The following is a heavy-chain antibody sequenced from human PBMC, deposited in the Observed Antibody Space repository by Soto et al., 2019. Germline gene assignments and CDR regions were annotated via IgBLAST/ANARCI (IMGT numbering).Heavy chain of an antibody. CDR3: ARVLGYSSSWYRNWFDP. J-gene: IGHJ5*02. CDR2: IYYSGST. V-gene: IGHV4-59*01. Sequence: PSETLSLTCTVSGGSISSYDWSWIRQPPGKGLEWIGYIYYSGSTNYNPSLKSRVTISVDTSKNQFSLKLSSVTAADTAVYYCARVLGYSSSWYRNWFDPWGQGTLVTVSS. D-gene: IGHD6-13*01. CDR1: GGSISSYD.